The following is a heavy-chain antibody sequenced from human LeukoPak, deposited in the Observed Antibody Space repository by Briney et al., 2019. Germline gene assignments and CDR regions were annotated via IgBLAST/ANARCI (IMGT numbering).Heavy chain of an antibody. J-gene: IGHJ3*02. CDR2: FDPEDGET. V-gene: IGHV1-24*01. CDR1: GYTLTELS. CDR3: ATGSGWYRDDAFDI. D-gene: IGHD6-19*01. Sequence: ASVKVSCKVSGYTLTELSMHWVRQAHGKGLEWMGGFDPEDGETIYAQKFQGRVTVTEDTSTDTAYMELSSLRSEDTAVYYCATGSGWYRDDAFDIWGQGTMVTVSS.